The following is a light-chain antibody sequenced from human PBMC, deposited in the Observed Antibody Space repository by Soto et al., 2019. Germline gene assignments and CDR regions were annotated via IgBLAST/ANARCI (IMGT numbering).Light chain of an antibody. CDR3: HQDDHGSEA. V-gene: IGKV3-15*01. J-gene: IGKJ5*01. CDR1: QSVRSN. CDR2: AAS. Sequence: EIVMTQSPATLSLSPGARATLSCRASQSVRSNLAWYQHKPGQAPRLLIYAASTRATAVPARFSASGSGTEFTLTISGLPAEDFEVYYGHQDDHGSEAFGQGTRLEI.